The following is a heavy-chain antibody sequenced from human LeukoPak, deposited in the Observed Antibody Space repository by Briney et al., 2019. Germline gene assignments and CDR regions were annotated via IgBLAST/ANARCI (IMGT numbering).Heavy chain of an antibody. CDR3: ARVGDSSGYYYYGMDV. J-gene: IGHJ6*02. V-gene: IGHV3-21*01. CDR2: ISSSSSYI. Sequence: GGSLRLSCAASGCTFSSYSMNWVRQAPGKGLEWVSSISSSSSYIYYADSVKGRFTISRDNAKNSLYLQMNSLRAEDTAVYYCARVGDSSGYYYYGMDVWGQGTTVTVSS. CDR1: GCTFSSYS. D-gene: IGHD3-22*01.